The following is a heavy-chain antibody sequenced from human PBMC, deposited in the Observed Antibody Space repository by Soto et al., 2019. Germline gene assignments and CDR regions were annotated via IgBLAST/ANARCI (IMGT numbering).Heavy chain of an antibody. J-gene: IGHJ4*02. Sequence: QVQLVQSGAEVKKPGASVKVSCQASGYTCTSYGIGGVRQAPGQGLEWMGWISAYNGNINYAQKLQGRVTMTTDTSTSTDYMELRSLRSDDTAVYYCARDQGSYGPTGTNVDYWGQGTLVTVSS. CDR3: ARDQGSYGPTGTNVDY. V-gene: IGHV1-18*01. CDR2: ISAYNGNI. D-gene: IGHD5-18*01. CDR1: GYTCTSYG.